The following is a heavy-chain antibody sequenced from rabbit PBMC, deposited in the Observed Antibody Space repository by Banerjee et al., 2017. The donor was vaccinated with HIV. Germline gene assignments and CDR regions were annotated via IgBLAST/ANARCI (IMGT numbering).Heavy chain of an antibody. CDR1: GFSFSSSYY. V-gene: IGHV1S40*01. D-gene: IGHD8-1*01. CDR3: ARGVSTNYWIPRLDL. CDR2: IYAGSSGST. J-gene: IGHJ3*01. Sequence: QSLEESGGDLVKPGASLTLTCTASGFSFSSSYYMCWVRQAPGKGLEWIACIYAGSSGSTYYASWAKGRFTISKTSSTTVTLQMTSLTAADTATYFCARGVSTNYWIPRLDLWGPGTLVTVS.